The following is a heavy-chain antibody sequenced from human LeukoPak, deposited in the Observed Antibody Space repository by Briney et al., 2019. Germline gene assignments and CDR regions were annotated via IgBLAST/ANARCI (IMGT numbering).Heavy chain of an antibody. CDR1: GYTFTSYG. J-gene: IGHJ4*02. V-gene: IGHV1-18*01. CDR2: ISAYNGNT. Sequence: GASVKVSCKASGYTFTSYGISWVRQAPGQGLEWMGWISAYNGNTNYAQKLQGRVTMTTDTSTSTAYMELRSLRSDDTAVYYCARAAYSSGWGEYFDYWGQGTLVTVSS. D-gene: IGHD6-19*01. CDR3: ARAAYSSGWGEYFDY.